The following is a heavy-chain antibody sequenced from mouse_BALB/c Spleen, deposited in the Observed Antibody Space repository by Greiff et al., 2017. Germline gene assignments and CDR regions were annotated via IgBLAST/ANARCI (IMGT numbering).Heavy chain of an antibody. D-gene: IGHD1-1*01. J-gene: IGHJ1*01. CDR1: GYTFTSYT. Sequence: QVQLKQSAAELARPGASVKMSCKASGYTFTSYTMHWVKQRPGQGLEWIGYINPSSGYTEYNQKFKDKTTLTADKSSSTAYMQLSSLTSEDSAVYYCARSASIYYYGSSYRYFDVWGAGTTVTVSS. CDR3: ARSASIYYYGSSYRYFDV. CDR2: INPSSGYT. V-gene: IGHV1-4*02.